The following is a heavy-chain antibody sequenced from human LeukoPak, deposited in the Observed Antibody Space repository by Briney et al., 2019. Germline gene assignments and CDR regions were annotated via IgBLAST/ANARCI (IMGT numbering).Heavy chain of an antibody. V-gene: IGHV3-23*01. CDR3: AKVRSAVVAAATNY. CDR2: ISGSGGNT. CDR1: GFTFSNYA. J-gene: IGHJ4*02. Sequence: GGSLRLSCAASGFTFSNYAMSWVRQAPGKGLEWVSVISGSGGNTYHADSVKGRFTISRDNSNNTLYLQMNSLRAEDTAVYYCAKVRSAVVAAATNYWGQGTLVTVSS. D-gene: IGHD2-15*01.